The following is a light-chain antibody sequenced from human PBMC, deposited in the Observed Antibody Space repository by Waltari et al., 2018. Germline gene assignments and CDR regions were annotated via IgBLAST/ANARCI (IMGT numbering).Light chain of an antibody. CDR2: GAS. CDR3: QHYLRLPVT. Sequence: EIVLTQSPGTLSLSLGERATLSCRASQSVSRALAWYQQKPGQAPRLLIVGASTRATGIPDRFSDSGSGTDFSLTISRLEPDDFAVYYCQHYLRLPVTFGQGTTVEI. J-gene: IGKJ1*01. CDR1: QSVSRA. V-gene: IGKV3-20*01.